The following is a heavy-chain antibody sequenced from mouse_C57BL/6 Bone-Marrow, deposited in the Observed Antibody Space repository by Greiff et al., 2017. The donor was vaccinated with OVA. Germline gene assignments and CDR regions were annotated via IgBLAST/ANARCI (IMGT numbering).Heavy chain of an antibody. J-gene: IGHJ3*01. CDR2: IYPYNGVS. CDR1: GYSFTGYY. D-gene: IGHD2-3*01. Sequence: EVMLVESGPELVKPGASVKISCKASGYSFTGYYMHWVKQSHGNILDWIGYIYPYNGVSSYNQKFKGKATLTVDKSSSTAYMELRSLTSEDSAVYYCARGGGYYSFAYWGQGTLVTVSA. CDR3: ARGGGYYSFAY. V-gene: IGHV1-31*01.